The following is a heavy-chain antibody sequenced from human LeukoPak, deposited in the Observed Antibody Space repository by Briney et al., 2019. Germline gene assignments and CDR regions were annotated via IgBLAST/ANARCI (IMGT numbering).Heavy chain of an antibody. CDR2: IHSGGST. CDR3: AREDDSSGSPCGY. CDR1: GFTVSSKY. D-gene: IGHD3-22*01. J-gene: IGHJ4*02. V-gene: IGHV3-53*01. Sequence: GGSLRLSCAASGFTVSSKYMSWVRQAPGKGLEWASVIHSGGSTYYADSVKGRFTVPRDNSKNTLYLQMNSLRAEDTAVYYCAREDDSSGSPCGYWGQGTLVTVSS.